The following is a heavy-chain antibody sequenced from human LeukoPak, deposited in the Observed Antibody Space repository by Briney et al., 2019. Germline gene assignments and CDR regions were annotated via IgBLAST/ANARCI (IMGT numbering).Heavy chain of an antibody. CDR2: ISGSGAAT. CDR3: AREETGGATSMVY. D-gene: IGHD1-26*01. Sequence: PGGSPRLSCAASGFTFSSYAMSWVRQAPGKGLEWVSTISGSGAATNYADSVKGRFTISRDNSKNTLYLQMNSLRAEDTAVYYCAREETGGATSMVYWGQGTLVTVSS. V-gene: IGHV3-23*01. J-gene: IGHJ4*02. CDR1: GFTFSSYA.